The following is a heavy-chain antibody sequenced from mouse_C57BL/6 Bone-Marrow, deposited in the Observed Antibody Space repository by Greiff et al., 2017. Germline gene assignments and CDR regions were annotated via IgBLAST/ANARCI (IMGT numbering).Heavy chain of an antibody. CDR3: ARDATAPYYAMDY. Sequence: DVMLVESGGGLVQSGRSLRLSCATSGFTFSDFYMEWVRQAPGKGLEWIAASRNKANDYTTEYSASVKGRFIVSRDTSQSILYLQMNALRAEDTAIYYCARDATAPYYAMDYWGQGTSVTVAS. J-gene: IGHJ4*01. CDR2: SRNKANDYTT. V-gene: IGHV7-1*01. D-gene: IGHD3-2*01. CDR1: GFTFSDFY.